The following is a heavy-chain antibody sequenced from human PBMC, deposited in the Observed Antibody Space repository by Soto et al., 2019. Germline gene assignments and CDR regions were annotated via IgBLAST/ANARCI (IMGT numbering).Heavy chain of an antibody. CDR2: INPNNGGT. CDR1: GYTFTGNY. J-gene: IGHJ4*02. Sequence: ASVKVSCKASGYTFTGNYVHWVRQAPGQGLEWMGWINPNNGGTNFAQKFQGRVAMTRDTSISTAYMELSRLRSDDTAVYYCARVRVSSSWYRSFGYWGQGTLVTVS. V-gene: IGHV1-2*02. CDR3: ARVRVSSSWYRSFGY. D-gene: IGHD6-13*01.